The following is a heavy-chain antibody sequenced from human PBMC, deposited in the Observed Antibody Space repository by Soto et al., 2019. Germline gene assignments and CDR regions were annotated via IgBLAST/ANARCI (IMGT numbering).Heavy chain of an antibody. J-gene: IGHJ4*02. CDR2: VHYSGGT. D-gene: IGHD2-15*01. CDR1: GGSITSSDYF. CDR3: ASTVVGASGHTDFDH. V-gene: IGHV4-39*01. Sequence: QLQLQESGPGLVKPSETLSLTCTVSGGSITSSDYFWGWVRQSPGKGLEFVGSVHYSGGTHYMPALKRRVTVSLATSKNQFSLRLRSVSAADTAVYYCASTVVGASGHTDFDHWGQGTLVTVSS.